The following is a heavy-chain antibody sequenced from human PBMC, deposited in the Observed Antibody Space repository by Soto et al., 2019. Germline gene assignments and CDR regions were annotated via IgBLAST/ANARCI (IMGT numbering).Heavy chain of an antibody. Sequence: EVQLVESGGGLVQPGGSLRLSCAVSGLTFSDHYMGWVRQAPGKGLDWVGRIRDRVHSYSTEYAASVKGRFTLSRDDSRTSLYLQMNSLKMEDTAVFYCVSLWSVTGSRDYWGRGTLVTVSS. D-gene: IGHD1-20*01. CDR2: IRDRVHSYST. V-gene: IGHV3-72*01. CDR1: GLTFSDHY. J-gene: IGHJ4*02. CDR3: VSLWSVTGSRDY.